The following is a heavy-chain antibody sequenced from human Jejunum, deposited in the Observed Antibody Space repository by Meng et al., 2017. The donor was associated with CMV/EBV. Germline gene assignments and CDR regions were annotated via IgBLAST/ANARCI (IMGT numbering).Heavy chain of an antibody. CDR2: KSPTESS. V-gene: IGHV4-4*02. D-gene: IGHD2-2*02. CDR1: ASISNLNW. CDR3: VRGRCTRTSCYKGAFDF. Sequence: ASISNLNWWRWVRQSPGQGLEWLGEKSPTESSNYNPSLKSRVTISVDRSKNQFSLKLTSVTAADTAVYYCVRGRCTRTSCYKGAFDFWSQGTLVTVSS. J-gene: IGHJ4*02.